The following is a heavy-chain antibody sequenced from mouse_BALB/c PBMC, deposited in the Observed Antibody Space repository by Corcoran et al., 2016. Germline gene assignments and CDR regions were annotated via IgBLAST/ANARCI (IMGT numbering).Heavy chain of an antibody. J-gene: IGHJ4*01. CDR2: INPYNGGT. V-gene: IGHV1-26*01. CDR3: ALYGYGVYYAMDY. D-gene: IGHD2-2*01. CDR1: GYSFTDYT. Sequence: EVQLQQSGPELVKPGASMKISCKASGYSFTDYTMNWVKQSHGKNLEWIGLINPYNGGTSYNQKFKGKATLTVDKSSSTAYMELLSLTSEDSAVYDWALYGYGVYYAMDYWGQGTSVTVSS.